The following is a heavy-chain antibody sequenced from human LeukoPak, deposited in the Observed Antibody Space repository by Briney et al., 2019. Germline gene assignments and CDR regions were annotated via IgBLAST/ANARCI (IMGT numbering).Heavy chain of an antibody. Sequence: GASVKVSCKVSGYTLTELSMHWVRQAPGKGLEWMGGFDPEDGETIYAQKFQGRVTMTEDTSTDTAYMELSSLRPEDTAVYYCATGDSSGYSLTHFDYWGQGTLVTVSS. CDR3: ATGDSSGYSLTHFDY. J-gene: IGHJ4*02. CDR1: GYTLTELS. V-gene: IGHV1-24*01. CDR2: FDPEDGET. D-gene: IGHD3-22*01.